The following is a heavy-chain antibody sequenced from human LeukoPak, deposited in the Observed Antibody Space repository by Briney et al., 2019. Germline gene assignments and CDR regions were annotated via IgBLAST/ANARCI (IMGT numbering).Heavy chain of an antibody. D-gene: IGHD6-13*01. V-gene: IGHV4-59*08. CDR2: LFHSGTP. J-gene: IGHJ4*02. CDR3: ARRRGWKQQLVYFDY. CDR1: GGSISSYY. Sequence: SETLSLTCIVSGGSISSYYWSWIRQPPGKGLEWIGYLFHSGTPRYNPSLKSRVTISADTSKNQFFLTLNSTTAADTAVYYCARRRGWKQQLVYFDYWGQGTLATVSS.